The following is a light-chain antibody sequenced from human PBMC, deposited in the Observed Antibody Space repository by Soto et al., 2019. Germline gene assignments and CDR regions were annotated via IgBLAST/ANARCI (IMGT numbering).Light chain of an antibody. CDR1: YSNIGGNS. Sequence: QSVLTQSPSASATPGQRVTISCSGSYSNIGGNSVNWFQQLPRSAPKLLIYADSQRPPGVPDRFSGSKSGTSASLAISGLQSEDEADYYCAAWDDGMRAWVFGGGTKLTVL. J-gene: IGLJ3*02. CDR3: AAWDDGMRAWV. CDR2: ADS. V-gene: IGLV1-44*01.